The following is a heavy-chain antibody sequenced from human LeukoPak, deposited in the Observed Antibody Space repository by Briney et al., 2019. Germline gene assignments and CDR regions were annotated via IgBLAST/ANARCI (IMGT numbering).Heavy chain of an antibody. CDR3: ARAIGSQAFDY. D-gene: IGHD3-10*01. Sequence: GGSLRLSCVASGFTLGDYNLNWVRQAPGRGLEWVSVISGSGGSTYYADSVKGRFTISRDNSKNTLYLQMNSLRAEDTAVFYCARAIGSQAFDYWGQGTLVTVSA. CDR1: GFTLGDYN. V-gene: IGHV3-23*01. CDR2: ISGSGGST. J-gene: IGHJ4*02.